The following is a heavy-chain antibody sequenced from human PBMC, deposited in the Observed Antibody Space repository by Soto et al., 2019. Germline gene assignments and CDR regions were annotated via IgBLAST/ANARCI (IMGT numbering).Heavy chain of an antibody. CDR3: ARVGDTAMVTDYYYYGMDV. J-gene: IGHJ6*02. CDR2: IIPIFGTA. CDR1: GGTFSSYA. V-gene: IGHV1-69*01. D-gene: IGHD5-18*01. Sequence: QVQLVQSGAEVKKPGSSVKVSCKASGGTFSSYAISWVRQAPGQGLEWMGGIIPIFGTANYAQKFQGRVTITADESTSTAYMERSSLRSEDTAVYYCARVGDTAMVTDYYYYGMDVWGQGTTVTVSS.